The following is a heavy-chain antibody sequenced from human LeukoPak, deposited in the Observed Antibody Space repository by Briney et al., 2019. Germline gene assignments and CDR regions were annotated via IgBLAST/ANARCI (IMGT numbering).Heavy chain of an antibody. Sequence: PGGSLRLSCAASGFPLSDYAMAWVRQVPGKGLEWVSGITGSGGPIYSADAVKGRFTMSRDNSTSTLYVQMNRLRAEDTALYYCAKTRRDYYPFDYWGQGALVTVSS. V-gene: IGHV3-23*01. CDR2: ITGSGGPI. CDR3: AKTRRDYYPFDY. J-gene: IGHJ4*02. D-gene: IGHD3-22*01. CDR1: GFPLSDYA.